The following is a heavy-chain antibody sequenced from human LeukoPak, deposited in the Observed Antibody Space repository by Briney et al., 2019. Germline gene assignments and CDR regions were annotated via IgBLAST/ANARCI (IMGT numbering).Heavy chain of an antibody. CDR3: ASPFMTAYYFDY. D-gene: IGHD2/OR15-2a*01. Sequence: PSETLSLTCAVYGGSFSGYYWSWIRRPPGKGLEWIGEINHSGSTNYNPSLKSRVTISVDTSKNQFSLKLSSVTAADTAVYYCASPFMTAYYFDYWGQGTLVTVSS. CDR2: INHSGST. J-gene: IGHJ4*02. V-gene: IGHV4-34*01. CDR1: GGSFSGYY.